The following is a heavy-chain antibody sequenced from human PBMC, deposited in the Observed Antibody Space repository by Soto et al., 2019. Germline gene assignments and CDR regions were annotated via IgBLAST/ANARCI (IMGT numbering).Heavy chain of an antibody. CDR3: ARGEGGPRWGSIDY. D-gene: IGHD2-21*01. Sequence: QVQLVQSGAEVKKPGASVKVSCKASGYTFTGYYMHWVRQAPGQGLEWMGWINPNSGGTNYAQKFKGEVTVPGDMSISTAYMELSRLRADDTAMYYCARGEGGPRWGSIDYWGQGTLVTVSS. CDR2: INPNSGGT. V-gene: IGHV1-2*02. J-gene: IGHJ4*02. CDR1: GYTFTGYY.